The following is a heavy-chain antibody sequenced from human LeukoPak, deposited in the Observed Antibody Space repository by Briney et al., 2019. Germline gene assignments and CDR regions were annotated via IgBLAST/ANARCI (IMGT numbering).Heavy chain of an antibody. CDR1: GYTFTGYY. CDR2: INPNSGGT. V-gene: IGHV1-2*02. D-gene: IGHD1-26*01. J-gene: IGHJ4*02. CDR3: ARDPGVGATPLPLDY. Sequence: GASVKVSCKASGYTFTGYYMHWVRQAPGQGLEWMGWINPNSGGTNYAQKFQGRVTMTRDTSISTAYMELSRLRSDDTAVYYCARDPGVGATPLPLDYWGQGTLVTVSS.